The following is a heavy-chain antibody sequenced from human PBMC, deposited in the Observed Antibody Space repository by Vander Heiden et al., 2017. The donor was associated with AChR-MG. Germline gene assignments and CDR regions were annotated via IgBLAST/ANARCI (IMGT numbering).Heavy chain of an antibody. V-gene: IGHV3-21*01. Sequence: EVQLVESGGGLVKPGGSLRLSCAASGFTFSSYSMNWVRQAPGKGLEWVSSISSSSSYIYYADSVKGRFTISRDNAKNSLYLQMNSLRAEDTAVYYCASAGYYDSSGYLKGWGQGTLVTVSS. D-gene: IGHD3-22*01. CDR2: ISSSSSYI. J-gene: IGHJ4*02. CDR3: ASAGYYDSSGYLKG. CDR1: GFTFSSYS.